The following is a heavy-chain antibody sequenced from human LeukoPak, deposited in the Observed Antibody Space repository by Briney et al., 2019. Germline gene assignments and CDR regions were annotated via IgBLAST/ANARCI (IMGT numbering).Heavy chain of an antibody. Sequence: GGSLRLSCAASGFTFSSYAMHWVRQAPGKGLEWVAVISYDGSNKYYADSVKGRFTISRDNSKNTLYLQMNSLRAEDTAVYYCARGRELPNPFDYWGQGTLVTVSS. J-gene: IGHJ4*02. V-gene: IGHV3-30*04. CDR2: ISYDGSNK. CDR1: GFTFSSYA. CDR3: ARGRELPNPFDY. D-gene: IGHD1-26*01.